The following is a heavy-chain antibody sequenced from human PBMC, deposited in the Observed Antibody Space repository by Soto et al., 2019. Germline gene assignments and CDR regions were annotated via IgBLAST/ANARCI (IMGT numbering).Heavy chain of an antibody. V-gene: IGHV4-30-4*01. J-gene: IGHJ3*02. CDR1: GGSISSGDYY. CDR3: AREQKGGDYALHAFDI. D-gene: IGHD4-17*01. Sequence: QVQLQESGPGLVKPSQTLSLTCTVSGGSISSGDYYWSWIRQPPGKGLEGIGYIYYSGSTYYNPSLKSRVTISVDTSKNQFSLKLSSVTAADTAVYYCAREQKGGDYALHAFDIWGQGTMVTVSS. CDR2: IYYSGST.